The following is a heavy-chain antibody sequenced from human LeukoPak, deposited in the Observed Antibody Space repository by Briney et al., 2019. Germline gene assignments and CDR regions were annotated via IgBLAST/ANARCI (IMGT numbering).Heavy chain of an antibody. V-gene: IGHV4-59*01. CDR2: IYYSGST. D-gene: IGHD3-9*01. CDR3: ARSRYDILTGLLGHFDY. CDR1: GGSISSYY. J-gene: IGHJ4*02. Sequence: SSETLSLTCTVSGGSISSYYWSWIRQPPGKGLEWIGYIYYSGSTNYNPSLKSRVTMSVDTSKNQFSLKLSSVTAADTAVYYCARSRYDILTGLLGHFDYWGQGTLVTVS.